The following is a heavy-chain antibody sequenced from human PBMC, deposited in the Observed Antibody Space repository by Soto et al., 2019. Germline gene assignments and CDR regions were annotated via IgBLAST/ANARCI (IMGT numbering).Heavy chain of an antibody. CDR2: TRNKANSYTT. V-gene: IGHV3-72*01. J-gene: IGHJ4*02. Sequence: EVQLVESGGGLVQPGGSLRLSCAASGFTFSDHYMDWVRQAPGKGLEWVGRTRNKANSYTTEYAASVKGRFTISRDDSKNSLYLQMKSLKTEDTAVYYCRTHEAKGHVLNDYWGQGTLVTVSS. D-gene: IGHD2-2*01. CDR1: GFTFSDHY. CDR3: RTHEAKGHVLNDY.